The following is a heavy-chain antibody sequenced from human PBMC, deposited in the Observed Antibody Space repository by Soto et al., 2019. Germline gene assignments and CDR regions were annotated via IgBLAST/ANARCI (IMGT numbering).Heavy chain of an antibody. CDR2: INGGDADT. CDR3: ESGFDGSADH. J-gene: IGHJ4*02. D-gene: IGHD3-10*01. CDR1: GYTFTSNA. V-gene: IGHV1-3*01. Sequence: ASVKVSCKASGYTFTSNAIHWMRQAPGQRLEWMGWINGGDADTQYSQNSQGGVTLTRDTSATTAYMELSSLRYEDKAVYSCESGFDGSADHWGQGTLVTVSS.